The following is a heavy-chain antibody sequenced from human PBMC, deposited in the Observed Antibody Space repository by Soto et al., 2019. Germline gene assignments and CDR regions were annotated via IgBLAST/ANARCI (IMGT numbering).Heavy chain of an antibody. J-gene: IGHJ4*02. CDR3: ARDPWAADY. Sequence: EVQLVESGGGLVQPGGSLRLSCAASGFTVSTKYMSWVRQAPGKGLEWVSVIYSGGSTFYADSVSGRFTISRDNSKNTVNLQMASLRAEDTAVYYCARDPWAADYWGQGTLVTVSS. V-gene: IGHV3-66*01. CDR2: IYSGGST. CDR1: GFTVSTKY. D-gene: IGHD3-16*01.